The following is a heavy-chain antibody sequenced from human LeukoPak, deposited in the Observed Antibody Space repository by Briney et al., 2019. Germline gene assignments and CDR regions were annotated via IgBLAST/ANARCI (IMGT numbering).Heavy chain of an antibody. CDR3: ASALGGQGGH. D-gene: IGHD1-26*01. Sequence: GGSLRLSCAASGFTYSSYWMHWVRQAPGKGLVWVSRINSDGSSTSYADSVKGRFTISRDNAKNTLFLQMNSLRADDTAVYYCASALGGQGGHWGQGTLVTVSS. V-gene: IGHV3-74*01. CDR1: GFTYSSYW. CDR2: INSDGSST. J-gene: IGHJ4*02.